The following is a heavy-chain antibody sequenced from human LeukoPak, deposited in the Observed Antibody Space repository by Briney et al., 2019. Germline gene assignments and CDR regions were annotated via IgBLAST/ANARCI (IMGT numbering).Heavy chain of an antibody. D-gene: IGHD3-22*01. CDR1: GFTISDSY. V-gene: IGHV3-11*05. CDR2: ITSGAGST. Sequence: LRLSCDASGFTISDSYMSWIRQSPGKGREWISYITSGAGSTKYADSVKGRFTISRDKAKNSVALQLNSLRAEDTAVYYCTRERRGTYYAFESWGQGTLVTVSS. CDR3: TRERRGTYYAFES. J-gene: IGHJ4*02.